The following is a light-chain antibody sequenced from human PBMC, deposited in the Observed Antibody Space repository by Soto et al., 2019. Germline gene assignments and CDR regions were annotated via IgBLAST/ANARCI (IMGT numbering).Light chain of an antibody. CDR2: EDN. Sequence: SVLTQPPSVSAAPGQKVIISCSGGTSNIGNNYACWYQHLPGTAPKLLMYEDNKRASGIPDRFSGSRSGTSATLGITGLQTGDEADYYCGTWDSRLNAHVFGTGTKLTVL. J-gene: IGLJ1*01. CDR1: TSNIGNNY. CDR3: GTWDSRLNAHV. V-gene: IGLV1-51*02.